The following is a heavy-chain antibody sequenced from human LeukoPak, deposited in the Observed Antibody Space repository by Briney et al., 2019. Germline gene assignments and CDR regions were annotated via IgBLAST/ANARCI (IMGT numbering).Heavy chain of an antibody. V-gene: IGHV3-74*01. CDR2: SNSDGSTT. CDR1: GFTFRTYW. J-gene: IGHJ3*02. Sequence: TGGSLRLSCAASGFTFRTYWMHWVRQAPGKGLVWVSHSNSDGSTTSYADSVKGRFTIPRDNAKNTLYLQMNSLRAEDTAVYYCARDLKGPVNDVFDIWGQGTMVTVSS. CDR3: ARDLKGPVNDVFDI. D-gene: IGHD4-23*01.